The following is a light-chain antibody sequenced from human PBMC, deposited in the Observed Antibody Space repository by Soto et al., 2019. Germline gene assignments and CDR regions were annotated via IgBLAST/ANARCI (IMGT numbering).Light chain of an antibody. Sequence: QSALTQPASVSGSPGQSITISCTGTSSDVGNYNYVSWYQQYPGKAPKLVIYEVSNRPSGISYRFSGSKSGNTASLTISGLQSEDEADYYCCSYTTKSIWVFGGGTKLTVL. CDR3: CSYTTKSIWV. J-gene: IGLJ3*02. CDR2: EVS. CDR1: SSDVGNYNY. V-gene: IGLV2-14*01.